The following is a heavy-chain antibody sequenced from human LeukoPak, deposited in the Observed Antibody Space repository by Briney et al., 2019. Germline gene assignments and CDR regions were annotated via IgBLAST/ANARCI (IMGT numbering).Heavy chain of an antibody. Sequence: GGSLRLSCAASGFTFSSYWMSWVRQAPGKGLEWVANIKQDGSEKYYVDSVKGRFTISRDNAKNSLYLQMNSLRAEDTAVYYCANHAGEVTTGLVYYYMDVWGKGTTVTVSS. V-gene: IGHV3-7*03. D-gene: IGHD4-17*01. J-gene: IGHJ6*03. CDR1: GFTFSSYW. CDR2: IKQDGSEK. CDR3: ANHAGEVTTGLVYYYMDV.